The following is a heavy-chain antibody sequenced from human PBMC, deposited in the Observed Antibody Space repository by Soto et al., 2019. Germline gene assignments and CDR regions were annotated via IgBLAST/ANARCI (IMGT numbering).Heavy chain of an antibody. CDR1: GYTFTSYG. CDR3: ARDRVVPAATPAYGMDV. CDR2: ISAYNGNT. J-gene: IGHJ6*02. D-gene: IGHD2-2*01. V-gene: IGHV1-18*01. Sequence: QVQLVQYGAEVKMPGASVKVSCKASGYTFTSYGISWVRQAPGQGLEWMGWISAYNGNTNYAQKLQGRVTMTTDTSTSTAYMELRSLRSDDTAVYYCARDRVVPAATPAYGMDVWGQGTTVTVSS.